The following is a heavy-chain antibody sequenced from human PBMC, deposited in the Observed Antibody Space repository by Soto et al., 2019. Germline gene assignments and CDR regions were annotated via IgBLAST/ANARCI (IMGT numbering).Heavy chain of an antibody. D-gene: IGHD1-26*01. CDR2: IIPIFGTA. Sequence: QVQLVQSGAEVKKPGSSVTVSCKASGGTFSSYAISWVRQAPGQGLEWMGGIIPIFGTANYAQKFQGRVTITADESTSTAYMELSSLRSEDTAVYYCASESGIYYQNYYYGMDVWGQGTTVTVSS. CDR1: GGTFSSYA. J-gene: IGHJ6*02. V-gene: IGHV1-69*01. CDR3: ASESGIYYQNYYYGMDV.